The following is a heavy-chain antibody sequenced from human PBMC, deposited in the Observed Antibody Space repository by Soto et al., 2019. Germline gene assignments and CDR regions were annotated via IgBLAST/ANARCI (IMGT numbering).Heavy chain of an antibody. CDR3: ARAGGAGSGHDWFDP. V-gene: IGHV4-31*03. CDR2: IHYSGST. D-gene: IGHD6-13*01. J-gene: IGHJ5*02. CDR1: GGSVSSGGYY. Sequence: SETLSLTCNVSGGSVSSGGYYWSWIRQHPGKGLEWIGYIHYSGSTYYNPSLKRRVTMSIDTSKNLFSLNLSSVTAADTAVYYCARAGGAGSGHDWFDPWGQGTLVTVSS.